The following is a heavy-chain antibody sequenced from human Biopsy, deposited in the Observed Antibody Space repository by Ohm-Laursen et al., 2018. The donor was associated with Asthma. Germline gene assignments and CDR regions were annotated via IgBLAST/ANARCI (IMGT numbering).Heavy chain of an antibody. CDR3: ARGPELDV. CDR2: TNERGVT. J-gene: IGHJ6*02. V-gene: IGHV4-34*01. CDR1: PGAFSGLV. Sequence: ETLSGTCYVYPGAFSGLVWTLIRQSPGKGLEWIGETNERGVTNNNPSLKSRVIISIDTYWNRVSLKLTSVTAADTAVYYCARGPELDVWGQGTTVTVSS.